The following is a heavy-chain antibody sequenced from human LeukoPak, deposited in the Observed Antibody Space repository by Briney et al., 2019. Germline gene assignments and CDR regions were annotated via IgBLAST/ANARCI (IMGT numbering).Heavy chain of an antibody. Sequence: RASVKVSCKASGGTFSSYAISWVRQAPGQGLEWMGGIIPIFGTANYAQKFQGRVTITADKSTSTAYMELSSLRSEDTAVYYCARVGSYYNPHFDYWGQGTLVTVSS. CDR1: GGTFSSYA. CDR3: ARVGSYYNPHFDY. D-gene: IGHD1-26*01. V-gene: IGHV1-69*06. J-gene: IGHJ4*02. CDR2: IIPIFGTA.